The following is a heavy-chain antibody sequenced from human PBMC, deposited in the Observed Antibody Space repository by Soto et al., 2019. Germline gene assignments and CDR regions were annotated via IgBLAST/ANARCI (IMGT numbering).Heavy chain of an antibody. D-gene: IGHD2-2*01. CDR3: ATECRSTSCRYEGYDYYGMDV. CDR2: IDPSDSYT. Sequence: ESLKISCKGSGYSFTSYWISWVRQMPGKGLEWMGRIDPSDSYTNYSPSFQGHVTISADKSISTAYLQWSSLKASDTAMYYCATECRSTSCRYEGYDYYGMDVWGQGTTVTVSS. CDR1: GYSFTSYW. J-gene: IGHJ6*02. V-gene: IGHV5-10-1*01.